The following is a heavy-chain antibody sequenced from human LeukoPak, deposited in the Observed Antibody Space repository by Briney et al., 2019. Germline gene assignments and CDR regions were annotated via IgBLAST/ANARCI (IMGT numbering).Heavy chain of an antibody. J-gene: IGHJ3*02. CDR1: GFTFSSYA. D-gene: IGHD3-22*01. Sequence: PGGSLRLSCAASGFTFSSYAMSWVRQAPGKGLEWVSAISGSGGSTYYADSVKGRFTISRDNSKNTLYLQMNSLRAEDTAVYYCAKDLGGYYWEEFDAFDIWGQGTMVTVSS. CDR3: AKDLGGYYWEEFDAFDI. V-gene: IGHV3-23*01. CDR2: ISGSGGST.